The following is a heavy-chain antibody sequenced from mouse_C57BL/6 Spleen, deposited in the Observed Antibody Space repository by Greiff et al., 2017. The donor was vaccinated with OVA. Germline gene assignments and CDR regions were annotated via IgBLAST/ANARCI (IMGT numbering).Heavy chain of an antibody. Sequence: VQVVESGAELARPGASVKMSCKASGSTFTRYTMHWVKPRPGQGLEWIGYIKPSSGYTKYNQKFKDKATLTADKSSSTAYMELGSLRSEDSAVYYCARSSTGLNYWDEGTTLTVCS. D-gene: IGHD4-1*02. CDR1: GSTFTRYT. J-gene: IGHJ2*01. V-gene: IGHV1-4*01. CDR3: ARSSTGLNY. CDR2: IKPSSGYT.